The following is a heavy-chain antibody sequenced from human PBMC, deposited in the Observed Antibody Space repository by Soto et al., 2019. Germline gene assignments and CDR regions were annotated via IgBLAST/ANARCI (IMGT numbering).Heavy chain of an antibody. CDR3: ARKGYIGNFGLDV. V-gene: IGHV1-18*01. J-gene: IGHJ6*02. CDR2: ISSSKGKT. D-gene: IGHD5-12*01. CDR1: GYTFRNYD. Sequence: QVQLVQSGAEVKRPGASVKVSCKASGYTFRNYDVAWVRRAPGHGLEWMGWISSSKGKTYYQESLQGRVTMTMDTGTTTAYMEGRSLRSADTAVYYCARKGYIGNFGLDVWGQGTTVTVSS.